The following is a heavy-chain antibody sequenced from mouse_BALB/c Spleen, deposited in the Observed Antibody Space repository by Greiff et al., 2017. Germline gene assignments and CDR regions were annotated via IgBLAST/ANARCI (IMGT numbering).Heavy chain of an antibody. CDR3: ARDRGSSLFAY. Sequence: VKLMESGPGLVAPSQSLSITCTVSGFSLTSYGVHWVRQPPGKGLEWLGVIWAGGSTNYNSALMSRLSISKDNSKSQVFLKMNSLQTDDTAMYYCARDRGSSLFAYWGQGTLVTVSA. CDR2: IWAGGST. V-gene: IGHV2-9*02. D-gene: IGHD6-1*01. J-gene: IGHJ3*01. CDR1: GFSLTSYG.